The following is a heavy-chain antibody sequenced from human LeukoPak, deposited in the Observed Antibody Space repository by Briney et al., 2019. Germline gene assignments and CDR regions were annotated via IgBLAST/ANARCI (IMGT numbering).Heavy chain of an antibody. V-gene: IGHV3-21*01. Sequence: PGGSLRLSCAASGFTFSSYSMNWVRQAPGKGLEWVSSISSSSSYIYYADSVKGRFTISRDNAKNSLYLQMNSLRAEDTAVYYCASPTLRYYDSSGRFDYWGQGTLVTVSS. CDR2: ISSSSSYI. CDR3: ASPTLRYYDSSGRFDY. J-gene: IGHJ4*02. D-gene: IGHD3-22*01. CDR1: GFTFSSYS.